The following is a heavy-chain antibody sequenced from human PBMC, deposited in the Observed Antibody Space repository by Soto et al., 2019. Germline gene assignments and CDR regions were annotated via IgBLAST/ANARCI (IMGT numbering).Heavy chain of an antibody. CDR2: INPNSGGT. Sequence: QVQLVQSGAEVKKPGASVKVSCKASGYTFTGYYMHWVRQAPGQGLEWMGWINPNSGGTNYAQKFQGWVTMTRDTSXSXAYMELSRLRSDDTAVYYCARARYSSSWYYYYGMDVWGQGTTVTVSS. CDR3: ARARYSSSWYYYYGMDV. D-gene: IGHD6-13*01. J-gene: IGHJ6*02. V-gene: IGHV1-2*04. CDR1: GYTFTGYY.